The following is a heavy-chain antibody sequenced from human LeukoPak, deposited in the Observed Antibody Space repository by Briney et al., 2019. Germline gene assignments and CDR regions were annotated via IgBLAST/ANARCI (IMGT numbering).Heavy chain of an antibody. CDR1: GFTFSSYS. CDR2: ISSSNSYI. Sequence: GGSLRLSCTASGFTFSSYSMNWVRQAPGKGLEWVSSISSSNSYIYYADSVKGRFTISRDNAKNSLYLQMNSLRAEDTAVYYCARGLYDSTLNYGMDVWGQGTTVTVSS. J-gene: IGHJ6*02. CDR3: ARGLYDSTLNYGMDV. D-gene: IGHD3-22*01. V-gene: IGHV3-21*01.